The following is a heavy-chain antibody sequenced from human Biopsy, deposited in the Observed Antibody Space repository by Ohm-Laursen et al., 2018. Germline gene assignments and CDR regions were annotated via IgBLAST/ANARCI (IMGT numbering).Heavy chain of an antibody. D-gene: IGHD3-22*01. J-gene: IGHJ4*02. Sequence: VTLSLTCTVSGGPIDSYYWIRIRQPPGKGLEGIGSIFYRGSTHYKPSLKSRVNISVDTSKNQFSLKLNSVAAADAAVYYCAGDYDTSGYYFDSWGQGTLVTVSS. V-gene: IGHV4-59*04. CDR1: GGPIDSYY. CDR2: IFYRGST. CDR3: AGDYDTSGYYFDS.